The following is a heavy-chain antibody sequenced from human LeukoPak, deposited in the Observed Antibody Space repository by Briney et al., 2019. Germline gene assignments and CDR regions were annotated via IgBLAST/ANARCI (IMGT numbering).Heavy chain of an antibody. CDR2: IKPNNGDT. D-gene: IGHD4-17*01. CDR3: ARVLSAVTSTFDY. CDR1: GYSFTHHN. V-gene: IGHV1-2*02. J-gene: IGHJ4*02. Sequence: ASVKVSCKASGYSFTHHNVHWVRQARGQALEWMGWIKPNNGDTKFSQKFQDRVTLTSDTSIDTAYMEMSSLTSDDTAIYYCARVLSAVTSTFDYWGQGTLVTVSS.